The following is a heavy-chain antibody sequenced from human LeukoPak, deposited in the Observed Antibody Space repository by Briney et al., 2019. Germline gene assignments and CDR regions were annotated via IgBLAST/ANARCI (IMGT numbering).Heavy chain of an antibody. CDR2: IYYSGST. Sequence: GSLRLSCAASGFTFSSYAMSWIRQPPGKGLEWIGYIYYSGSTNYNPSLKSRVTISADTSKNQFSLKLSSVTAADTAVYYCARVWAVDGFGIWGQGTVVIVSS. CDR1: GFTFSSYA. D-gene: IGHD3-16*01. J-gene: IGHJ3*02. CDR3: ARVWAVDGFGI. V-gene: IGHV4-59*01.